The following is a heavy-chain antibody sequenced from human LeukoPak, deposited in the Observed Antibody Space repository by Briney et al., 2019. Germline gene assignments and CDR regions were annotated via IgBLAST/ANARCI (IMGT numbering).Heavy chain of an antibody. V-gene: IGHV3-21*01. CDR2: ISSSSSYI. Sequence: PGGSLRLSCAASGFTFSSYSMNWVRQAPGKGLEWVSSISSSSSYIYYADSVKGRFTISRDNAKNSLYLQMNSLRAEDTAVYYCARDGRDGYNSWAWLDYWGQGTLVTVSS. CDR3: ARDGRDGYNSWAWLDY. J-gene: IGHJ4*02. D-gene: IGHD5-24*01. CDR1: GFTFSSYS.